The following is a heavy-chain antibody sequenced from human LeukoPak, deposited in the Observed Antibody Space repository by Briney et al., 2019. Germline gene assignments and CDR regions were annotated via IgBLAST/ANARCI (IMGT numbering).Heavy chain of an antibody. D-gene: IGHD2/OR15-2a*01. CDR1: GFTFSNDW. CDR2: INTDGSTT. CDR3: ARSRGGFYHY. V-gene: IGHV3-74*01. J-gene: IGHJ4*02. Sequence: GGSLRLSCAASGFTFSNDWMHWVRQAPGKGLVWVSRINTDGSTTTYADSVKGRFTISRDNAENTLYLQMNSLRVEDTAVYYCARSRGGFYHYWGQGTLVTVSS.